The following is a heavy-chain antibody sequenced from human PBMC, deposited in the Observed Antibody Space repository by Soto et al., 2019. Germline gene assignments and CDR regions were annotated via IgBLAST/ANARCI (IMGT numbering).Heavy chain of an antibody. CDR2: ISGSGGST. Sequence: GGSLRLSCAASGFTFSSYAMSWVRQAPGKGLEWVSAISGSGGSTYYADSAKGRFTISRDNSKNTLYLQMNSLRAEDTAVYYCAKDHALWFGELLYSYFDYWGQGTLVTVSS. CDR1: GFTFSSYA. CDR3: AKDHALWFGELLYSYFDY. D-gene: IGHD3-10*01. V-gene: IGHV3-23*01. J-gene: IGHJ4*02.